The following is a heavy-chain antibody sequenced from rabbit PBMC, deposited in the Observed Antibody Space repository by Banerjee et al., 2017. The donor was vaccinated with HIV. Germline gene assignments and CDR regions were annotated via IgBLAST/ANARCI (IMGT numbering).Heavy chain of an antibody. D-gene: IGHD8-1*01. CDR2: IDPVFGST. Sequence: QLKETGGGLVQPGGSLKLSCKASGFDFSTYYMSWVRQAPGKGLEWIGYIDPVFGSTYYASWVNGRFTISSHNAQNTLYLQLNSLTAADTATYFCARDTGSSFSTYGMDLWGQGHPRHRL. V-gene: IGHV1S7*01. CDR3: ARDTGSSFSTYGMDL. CDR1: GFDFSTYY. J-gene: IGHJ6*01.